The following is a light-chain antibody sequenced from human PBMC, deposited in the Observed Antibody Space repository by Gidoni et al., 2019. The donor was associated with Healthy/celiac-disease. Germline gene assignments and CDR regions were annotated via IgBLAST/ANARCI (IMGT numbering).Light chain of an antibody. Sequence: IQMTQSPSTLSASVGDRVTITFRASQSISSWLAWYQQKPGKAPKLLIYKASSLASGVPSRFSGSGSGTEFTLTISSLQPDDFATYSCQHYNSYSGYTFXXXTKLEIK. CDR1: QSISSW. CDR2: KAS. CDR3: QHYNSYSGYT. J-gene: IGKJ2*01. V-gene: IGKV1-5*03.